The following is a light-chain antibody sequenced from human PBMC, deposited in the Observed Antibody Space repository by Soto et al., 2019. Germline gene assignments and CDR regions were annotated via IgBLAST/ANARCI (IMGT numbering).Light chain of an antibody. CDR3: SSYTTSNTYV. CDR1: SSDIGGYNY. Sequence: QSVQAQPGSVNKADGQLITISCTGTSSDIGGYNYVSWYQQRPGKAPKLMIYDVSNRPSGVSHRFSGSKSGYTASLTISGLQGDDEADYYCSSYTTSNTYVFGTGTKVTVL. CDR2: DVS. J-gene: IGLJ1*01. V-gene: IGLV2-14*01.